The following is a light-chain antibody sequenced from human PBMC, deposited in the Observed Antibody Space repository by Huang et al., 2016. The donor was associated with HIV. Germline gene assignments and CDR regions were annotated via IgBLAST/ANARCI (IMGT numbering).Light chain of an antibody. J-gene: IGKJ5*01. CDR2: DAT. V-gene: IGKV1-8*01. CDR1: QNIANY. CDR3: QQYFNYPF. Sequence: AIRMTQSPSSLSASTGDRVTITCRARQNIANYLAWYQQKPGKAPKLLIHDATTLHNGVPSRFSGSGSGTDFALNISCLQSEDFATYYCQQYFNYPFFGPGTRLEIK.